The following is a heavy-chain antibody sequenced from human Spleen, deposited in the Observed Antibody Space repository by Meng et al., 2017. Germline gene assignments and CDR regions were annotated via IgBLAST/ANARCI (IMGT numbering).Heavy chain of an antibody. CDR2: INTDASIT. D-gene: IGHD3-9*01. CDR3: ARDADWVIFDH. Sequence: GGSLRLSCAASGFTFSSYNMHWVRQTPGEGLVWVSRINTDASITTYADSVKGRFTISRDDAKNTVYLQMNSLIAEDTAVYYCARDADWVIFDHWGQGALVTVSS. J-gene: IGHJ4*02. V-gene: IGHV3-74*03. CDR1: GFTFSSYN.